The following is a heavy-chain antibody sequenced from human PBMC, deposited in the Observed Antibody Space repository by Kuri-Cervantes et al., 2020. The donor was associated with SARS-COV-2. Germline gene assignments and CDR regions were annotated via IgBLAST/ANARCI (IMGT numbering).Heavy chain of an antibody. Sequence: ESPKIPWAASGFTFSSYSMNWVRQAPGKGLEWVSSISSSSSYIYYADSVKGRFTISRDNAKNSLYLQMNSLRAEDTAVYYCAIIESSSDYYYYYGMDVWGQGTTVTVSS. V-gene: IGHV3-21*01. D-gene: IGHD3-10*01. J-gene: IGHJ6*02. CDR1: GFTFSSYS. CDR3: AIIESSSDYYYYYGMDV. CDR2: ISSSSSYI.